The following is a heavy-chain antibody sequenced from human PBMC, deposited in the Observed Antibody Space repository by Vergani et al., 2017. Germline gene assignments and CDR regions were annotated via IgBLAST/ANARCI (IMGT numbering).Heavy chain of an antibody. Sequence: QVQLVQSGAEVKKPGSSVKVSCKASGGTFSSYSISWVRHVPGEGLEWMAWIRPYTGHTIYAQKFQDRVTMTADTSTNTAYMELRSLRSDDTAVYFCARVAPSNSEVTPTAFDVWGQGTMVTVSS. CDR2: IRPYTGHT. CDR3: ARVAPSNSEVTPTAFDV. CDR1: GGTFSSYS. J-gene: IGHJ3*01. V-gene: IGHV1-18*01. D-gene: IGHD1-1*01.